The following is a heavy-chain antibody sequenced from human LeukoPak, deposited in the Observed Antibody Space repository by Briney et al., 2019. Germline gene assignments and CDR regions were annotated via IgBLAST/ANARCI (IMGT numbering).Heavy chain of an antibody. Sequence: PGGSLRLSCAASGFTFSDYYMSWIRQAPGKGLEWVSYISSSSSYTNYADSVKGRFTISRDNARNSLYLQMNSLRAEDTAVYYCARGQAYYYDSSGYYQFDYWGQGTLVTVSS. CDR1: GFTFSDYY. V-gene: IGHV3-11*03. J-gene: IGHJ4*02. D-gene: IGHD3-22*01. CDR3: ARGQAYYYDSSGYYQFDY. CDR2: ISSSSSYT.